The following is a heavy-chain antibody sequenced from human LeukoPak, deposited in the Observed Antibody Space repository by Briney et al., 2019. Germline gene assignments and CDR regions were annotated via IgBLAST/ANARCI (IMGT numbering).Heavy chain of an antibody. J-gene: IGHJ4*02. D-gene: IGHD6-13*01. CDR1: GFTFSSYW. CDR3: AKDRKYSSSWYVPFDY. V-gene: IGHV3-7*01. Sequence: GGSLRLSCAASGFTFSSYWMSWVRQAPGKGLEWVANIKQDGSEKYYVDSVKGRFTISRDNSKNTLYLQMNSLRAEDTAVYYCAKDRKYSSSWYVPFDYWGQGTLVTVSS. CDR2: IKQDGSEK.